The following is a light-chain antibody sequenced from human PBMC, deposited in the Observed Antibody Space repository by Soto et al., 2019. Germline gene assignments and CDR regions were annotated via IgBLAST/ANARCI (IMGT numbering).Light chain of an antibody. CDR2: GVT. J-gene: IGLJ1*01. V-gene: IGLV2-14*01. CDR3: SSYSTSFFYV. CDR1: SSDVGAYNY. Sequence: QSALTRPASVSGSPGQSITISCTGTSSDVGAYNYVSWYQQHPGEAPKLIIYGVTNRPSGVSYRFSGSKSDYTASLTISGLQAEDEADYYCSSYSTSFFYVFGTGTKVTV.